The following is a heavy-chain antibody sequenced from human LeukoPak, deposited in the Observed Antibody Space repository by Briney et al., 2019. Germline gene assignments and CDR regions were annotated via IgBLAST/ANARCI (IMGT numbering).Heavy chain of an antibody. CDR1: GYTFTSYA. D-gene: IGHD3-22*01. V-gene: IGHV1-3*03. J-gene: IGHJ4*02. Sequence: ASVKVSCKASGYTFTSYAMHWVRQAPGQRLEWMGWINAGNGNTKYSQEFQGRVTITRDTSASTAYMELSSQRSEDMAVYYCARDPINYDSSGYYYGGYFDYWGQGTLVTVSS. CDR3: ARDPINYDSSGYYYGGYFDY. CDR2: INAGNGNT.